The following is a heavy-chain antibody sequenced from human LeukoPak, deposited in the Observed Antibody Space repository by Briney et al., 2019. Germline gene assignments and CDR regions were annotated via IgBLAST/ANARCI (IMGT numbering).Heavy chain of an antibody. CDR3: ARGGALTYSSGFDY. D-gene: IGHD6-19*01. CDR2: ISGSGGST. J-gene: IGHJ4*02. V-gene: IGHV3-23*01. Sequence: PGGSLRLSCAAPGFTFSSYAMSWVRQAPGKGLEWVSAISGSGGSTYYADSVKGRFTISRDNSKNMLYLQMSSLRPEDTAVYYCARGGALTYSSGFDYWGRGTLVTVSS. CDR1: GFTFSSYA.